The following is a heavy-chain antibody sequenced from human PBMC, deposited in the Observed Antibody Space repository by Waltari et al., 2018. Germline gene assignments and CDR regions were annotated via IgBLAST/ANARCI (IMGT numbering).Heavy chain of an antibody. CDR2: LDPSGGRT. Sequence: QVQLVQSGAEVKKPGASVKVSCKASGYTFTSYYMHWVRHAPGQGLEWMGILDPSGGRTRHAHTCQGIVTMTRDTSPSTVYMVLRSLRSEAPAVDYCPRVCIAAAGTGYWGQGTLVTVSS. J-gene: IGHJ4*02. V-gene: IGHV1-46*03. D-gene: IGHD6-13*01. CDR3: PRVCIAAAGTGY. CDR1: GYTFTSYY.